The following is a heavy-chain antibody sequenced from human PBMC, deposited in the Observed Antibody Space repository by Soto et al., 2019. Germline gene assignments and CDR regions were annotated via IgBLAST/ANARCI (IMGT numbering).Heavy chain of an antibody. Sequence: QVQLQESGPGLVKPSQTLSLTCTVSGGSISSGGYYWSWIRQHPGKGLEWIGYIYYSGSNYYNPSLKNRATISVDTSKIQSSLKLSSVTAADTAGYYCARDASVCSTSCYYYYGMDVWGQGSTVTVSS. CDR1: GGSISSGGYY. V-gene: IGHV4-31*03. CDR3: ARDASVCSTSCYYYYGMDV. CDR2: IYYSGSN. D-gene: IGHD2-2*01. J-gene: IGHJ6*02.